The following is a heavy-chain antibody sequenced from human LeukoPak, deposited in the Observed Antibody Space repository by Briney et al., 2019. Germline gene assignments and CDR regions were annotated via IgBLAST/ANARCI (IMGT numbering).Heavy chain of an antibody. CDR3: ARTPITIFGVVTDGSWFDP. D-gene: IGHD3-3*01. Sequence: SVKVSCKASGGTFSSYAISWVRQAPGQGLEWMGGIIPTFGTANYAQKFQGRVTITTDESTSTAYMELSSLRSEDTAVYYCARTPITIFGVVTDGSWFDPWGQGTLVTVSS. CDR2: IIPTFGTA. CDR1: GGTFSSYA. J-gene: IGHJ5*02. V-gene: IGHV1-69*05.